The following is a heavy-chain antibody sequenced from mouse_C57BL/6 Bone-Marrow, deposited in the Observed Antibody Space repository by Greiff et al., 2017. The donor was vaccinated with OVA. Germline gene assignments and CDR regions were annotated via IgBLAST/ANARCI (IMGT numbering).Heavy chain of an antibody. CDR2: IYPGDGDT. CDR3: ASLLWLRRGIDYAMDY. CDR1: GYAFSSSW. J-gene: IGHJ4*01. V-gene: IGHV1-82*01. D-gene: IGHD2-9*01. Sequence: VKLQQSGPELVKPGASVKISCKASGYAFSSSWMNWVKQRPGKGLEWIGRIYPGDGDTNYNGKFKGKATLTADKSSSTAYMQLSSLTSEDSAVYFCASLLWLRRGIDYAMDYWGQGTSVTVSS.